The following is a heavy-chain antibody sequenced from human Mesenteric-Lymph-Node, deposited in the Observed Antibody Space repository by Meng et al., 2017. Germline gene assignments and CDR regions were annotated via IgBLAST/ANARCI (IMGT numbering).Heavy chain of an antibody. CDR2: INHSGST. D-gene: IGHD5-18*01. V-gene: IGHV4-34*01. CDR3: ARVKRQLWLHYFDY. J-gene: IGHJ4*02. Sequence: QVTLQQWGEGLLKPPEALSLTWAVHGGSFSGYYWSWIRQPPGKGLEWIGEINHSGSTNYNPSLKSRVTISVDTSKNQFSLKLSSVTAADTAVYYCARVKRQLWLHYFDYWGQGTLVTVSS. CDR1: GGSFSGYY.